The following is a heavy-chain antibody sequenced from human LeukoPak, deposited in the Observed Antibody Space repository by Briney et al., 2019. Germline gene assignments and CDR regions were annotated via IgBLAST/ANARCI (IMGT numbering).Heavy chain of an antibody. CDR2: INHSGST. V-gene: IGHV4-34*09. CDR1: GGSFSGYY. CDR3: ARGGDGYDWEFDP. D-gene: IGHD5-12*01. J-gene: IGHJ5*02. Sequence: KPSETLSLTCAVYGGSFSGYYWSWIRQPPGKGLEWIGEINHSGSTYYNPSLKSRVTISVDTSKNQFSLKLSSVTAADTAVYYCARGGDGYDWEFDPWGQGTLVTVSS.